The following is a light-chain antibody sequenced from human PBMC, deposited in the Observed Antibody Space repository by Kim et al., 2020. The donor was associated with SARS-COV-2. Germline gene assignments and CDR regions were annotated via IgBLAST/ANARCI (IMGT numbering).Light chain of an antibody. CDR1: QSVSDS. CDR2: DAS. V-gene: IGKV3-11*01. J-gene: IGKJ4*01. CDR3: QHRSNWPA. Sequence: SLSPGERATPSCRASQSVSDSLAWYQHKPGQSPRLLIFDASNRATGIPARFSGSGSGTDFTLTISSLEPEDFAIYYCQHRSNWPAFGGGTKVDIK.